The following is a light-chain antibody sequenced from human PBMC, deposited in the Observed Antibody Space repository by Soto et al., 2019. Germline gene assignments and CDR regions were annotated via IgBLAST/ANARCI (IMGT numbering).Light chain of an antibody. CDR3: QQYNNWPPWT. CDR2: GPS. V-gene: IGKV3-15*01. Sequence: EIVMTQSPATLSVSPGERASLSCRASQSVNRNLAWYQQKPGQAPRLLIFGPSTRATGVPGRFSGSGSGTEFTLTISSLQSEDFAVYYCQQYNNWPPWTFGQGTKVEIK. J-gene: IGKJ1*01. CDR1: QSVNRN.